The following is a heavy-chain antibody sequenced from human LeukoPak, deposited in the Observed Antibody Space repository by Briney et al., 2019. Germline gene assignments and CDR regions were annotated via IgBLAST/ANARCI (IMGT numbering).Heavy chain of an antibody. J-gene: IGHJ4*02. CDR3: ARGDSGHFDY. D-gene: IGHD6-19*01. Sequence: PGGSLRLSCAASGFTFSSYSMNWVRQTPGKGLEWVSYISSSGSYIHYADSVKGRFSISRDITKNSVYLQIYSLRTEDTAVYYCARGDSGHFDYWGQGTLVTVSS. CDR1: GFTFSSYS. CDR2: ISSSGSYI. V-gene: IGHV3-21*01.